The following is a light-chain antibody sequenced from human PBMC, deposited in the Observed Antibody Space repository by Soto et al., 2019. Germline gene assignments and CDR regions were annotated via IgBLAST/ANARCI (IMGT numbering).Light chain of an antibody. CDR1: RSVSRN. V-gene: IGKV3-15*01. CDR3: QQYHAWPPPFT. J-gene: IGKJ3*01. Sequence: EIVMTQSPATLSVSPGERVTLSCRASRSVSRNLAWYQQKPGQAPRLLIYDTSIRATGIPARFSGSGSGTEFTLTISSLQSEESAFYYGQQYHAWPPPFTFGPGSKVDIK. CDR2: DTS.